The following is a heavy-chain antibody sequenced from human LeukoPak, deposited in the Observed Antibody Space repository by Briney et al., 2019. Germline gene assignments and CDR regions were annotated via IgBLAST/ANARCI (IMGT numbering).Heavy chain of an antibody. CDR1: GYTFTNYY. V-gene: IGHV1-46*01. CDR2: SNPSGDST. Sequence: GASVKVSCKASGYTFTNYYIHWVRQAPGHGLEWMGISNPSGDSTNYAQKFQGRVTMTRDTSTSTVYMDLSSLRSEDTAVYYCARWTTTFLDYWGQGTLVTVSP. D-gene: IGHD1-1*01. CDR3: ARWTTTFLDY. J-gene: IGHJ4*02.